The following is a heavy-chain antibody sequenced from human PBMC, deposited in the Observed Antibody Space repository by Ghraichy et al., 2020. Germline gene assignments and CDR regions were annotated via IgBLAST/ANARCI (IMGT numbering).Heavy chain of an antibody. Sequence: ASVKVSCKASDYTFTSYGISWVRQAPGQGLEWLGWISGYNGKKDYAQKVQGRLTMTIDTSTTTAYMDLRSLRSDDTAVYYCARDLGGAYRSDFLDYWGQGTLVTVSS. D-gene: IGHD6-19*01. J-gene: IGHJ4*02. V-gene: IGHV1-18*01. CDR3: ARDLGGAYRSDFLDY. CDR2: ISGYNGKK. CDR1: DYTFTSYG.